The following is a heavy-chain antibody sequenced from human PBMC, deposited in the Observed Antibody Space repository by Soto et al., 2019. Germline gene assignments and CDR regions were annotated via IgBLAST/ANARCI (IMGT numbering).Heavy chain of an antibody. D-gene: IGHD3-22*01. J-gene: IGHJ5*02. CDR2: TIPIFGTA. CDR1: GRTFSSYA. CDR3: ARERGRPYYYDSSGYFFGWFDP. V-gene: IGHV1-69*13. Sequence: GASEEVSCKASGRTFSSYAISWVRQAPGQGLESMGGTIPIFGTANYAQKFQGRVKITADESTSTGYIGLSSLRSEDTAVYYCARERGRPYYYDSSGYFFGWFDPWGQGTLVTVSS.